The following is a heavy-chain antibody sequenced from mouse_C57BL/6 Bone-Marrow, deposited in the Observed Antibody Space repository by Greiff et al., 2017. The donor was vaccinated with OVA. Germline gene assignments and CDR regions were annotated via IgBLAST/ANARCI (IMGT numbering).Heavy chain of an antibody. J-gene: IGHJ2*01. Sequence: QVQLQQSGAELVRPGSSVKLSCKASGYTFTSYWMHWVKQRPIQGLEWIGNIDPSDSETHYNQKFKDKATLTVDKSSSTAYMQLSSLTSEDSAVYYCARNGDYSPFDYWGQGTTLTVSS. D-gene: IGHD2-12*01. V-gene: IGHV1-52*01. CDR3: ARNGDYSPFDY. CDR2: IDPSDSET. CDR1: GYTFTSYW.